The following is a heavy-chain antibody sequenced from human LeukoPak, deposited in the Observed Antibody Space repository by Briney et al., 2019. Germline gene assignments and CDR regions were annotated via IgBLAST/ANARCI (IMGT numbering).Heavy chain of an antibody. J-gene: IGHJ5*02. Sequence: HPGGSLRLSCAVSGFSFSSYWMHWVRQAPGKGLVWVSRINSDGSGTSYADSVKGRFTISRDNAKNTLYLQMNSLRAEDTAVYYCARDRGAYCSGGSCYSRNWFDPWGQGTLVTVSS. CDR1: GFSFSSYW. D-gene: IGHD2-15*01. CDR3: ARDRGAYCSGGSCYSRNWFDP. V-gene: IGHV3-74*01. CDR2: INSDGSGT.